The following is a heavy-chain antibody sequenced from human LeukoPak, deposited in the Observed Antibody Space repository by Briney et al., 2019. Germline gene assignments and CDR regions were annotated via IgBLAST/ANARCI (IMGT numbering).Heavy chain of an antibody. CDR2: ISSSSSTI. Sequence: GGSLRLSCAASGFTFSSYWMHWVRQAPGKGLEWVPYISSSSSTIYYADSVKGRFTISRDNAKNSLYLQMNSLRAEDTAVYYCAMTTVTPLGAFDIWGQGTMVTVSS. D-gene: IGHD4-17*01. V-gene: IGHV3-48*04. CDR1: GFTFSSYW. CDR3: AMTTVTPLGAFDI. J-gene: IGHJ3*02.